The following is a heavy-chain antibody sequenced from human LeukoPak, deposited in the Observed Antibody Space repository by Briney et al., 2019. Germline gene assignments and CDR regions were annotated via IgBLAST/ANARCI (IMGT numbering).Heavy chain of an antibody. D-gene: IGHD3-3*01. Sequence: PSETLPLTCAVYGGSLSGYYWSWIRQPPGEGLEWIGEINHSGSTNYNPSLKSRVTISVDTSKNQFSLKLSSVTAADTAVYYCARGKDDFWSGYLPYYYYMDVWGKGTTVTVSS. CDR2: INHSGST. CDR1: GGSLSGYY. CDR3: ARGKDDFWSGYLPYYYYMDV. V-gene: IGHV4-34*01. J-gene: IGHJ6*03.